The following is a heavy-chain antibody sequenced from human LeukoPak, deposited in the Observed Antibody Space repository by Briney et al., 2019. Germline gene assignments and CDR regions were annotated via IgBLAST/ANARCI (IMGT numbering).Heavy chain of an antibody. CDR2: INPSGGST. D-gene: IGHD6-6*01. CDR3: ARAGDSSSAEALGDY. Sequence: ASVTVSFTASGYTFTSYYMHWVRQAPGQGLEWMGIINPSGGSTSYAQKFQGRVTMTRDTSTSTVYMELSSLRSEDTAVYYCARAGDSSSAEALGDYWGQGTLVTVSS. V-gene: IGHV1-46*01. CDR1: GYTFTSYY. J-gene: IGHJ4*02.